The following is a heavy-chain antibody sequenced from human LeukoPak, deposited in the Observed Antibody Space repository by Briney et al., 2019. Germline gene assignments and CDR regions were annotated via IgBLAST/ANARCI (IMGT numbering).Heavy chain of an antibody. V-gene: IGHV4-34*01. J-gene: IGHJ4*02. CDR2: INHSGST. CDR1: GGSFSGYY. D-gene: IGHD6-19*01. CDR3: ARGLYSSGWYYFDY. Sequence: SETLSLTCAVYGGSFSGYYWSWIRQPPGKGLEWIGEINHSGSTNYNPSLKSRVTISVGTSKNQFSLKLSSVTAADTAVYYCARGLYSSGWYYFDYWGQGTLVTVSS.